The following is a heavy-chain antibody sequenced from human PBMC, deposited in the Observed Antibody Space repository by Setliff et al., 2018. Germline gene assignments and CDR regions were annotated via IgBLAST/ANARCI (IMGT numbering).Heavy chain of an antibody. V-gene: IGHV4-61*09. CDR2: IYTSWST. CDR3: ARLPPLHTPMALTFDY. CDR1: GDSISSRPFY. J-gene: IGHJ4*02. D-gene: IGHD5-18*01. Sequence: SETLSLTCTVSGDSISSRPFYWGWFRQPAGKGLEWLGQIYTSWSTNYNPSLKGRVTISVDTSKNQFSLELRSVTAADTAVYYCARLPPLHTPMALTFDYWGQGILVTVSS.